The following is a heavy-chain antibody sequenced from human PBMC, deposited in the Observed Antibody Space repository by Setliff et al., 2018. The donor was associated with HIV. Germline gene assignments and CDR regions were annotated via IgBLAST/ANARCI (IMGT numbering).Heavy chain of an antibody. Sequence: ASVKVSCKASGFTFSDYYMHWVRQAPGQGLEWMGWVRPYNADKNYAQKFQGRVTMTSDTSISTAYMELSRLRSDDTAVYYCATGGLSRWLVRGDAFDYWGQGTLVTVSS. D-gene: IGHD6-19*01. CDR2: VRPYNADK. V-gene: IGHV1-2*02. CDR1: GFTFSDYY. CDR3: ATGGLSRWLVRGDAFDY. J-gene: IGHJ4*02.